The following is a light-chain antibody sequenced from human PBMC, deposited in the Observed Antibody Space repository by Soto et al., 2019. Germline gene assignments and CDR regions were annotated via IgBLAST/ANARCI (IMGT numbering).Light chain of an antibody. CDR3: LQHNSYPLT. V-gene: IGKV1-17*02. J-gene: IGKJ4*01. CDR1: SGLKND. Sequence: TQMTQAPFSLAASVGGRGPLTFPGTSGLKNDLHWYQPKPGKAPKPLVYASSSLESGVPSRFSGSGSGTEFTLTISNLQPEDFASYYCLQHNSYPLTFGGGTKVEIK. CDR2: ASS.